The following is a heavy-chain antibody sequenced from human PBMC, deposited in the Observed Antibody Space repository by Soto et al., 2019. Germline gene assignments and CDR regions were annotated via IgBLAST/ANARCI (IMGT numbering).Heavy chain of an antibody. CDR1: GFTFSSYA. CDR2: ISYDGSNK. Sequence: RLSCAASGFTFSSYAMHWVRQAPGKGLEWVAVISYDGSNKYYADSVKGRFTISRDNSKNTLYLQMNSLRAEDTAVYYCAREGAIAYCGGDCSFTRDYGMDVWGQGTTVTVSS. V-gene: IGHV3-30-3*01. J-gene: IGHJ6*02. D-gene: IGHD2-21*02. CDR3: AREGAIAYCGGDCSFTRDYGMDV.